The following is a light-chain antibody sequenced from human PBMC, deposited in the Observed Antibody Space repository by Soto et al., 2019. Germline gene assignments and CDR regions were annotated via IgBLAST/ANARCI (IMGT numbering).Light chain of an antibody. J-gene: IGKJ2*01. CDR1: QSVSSSY. CDR3: QQYGSSPMYT. V-gene: IGKV3-20*01. CDR2: GAS. Sequence: EIVLTQSPGTLSLSPGERATLSCRASQSVSSSYLAWYQQKPGQAPRLLIHGASARATGIPDRFSGSGSGTDFTLTIIRLEPEDVAVYFCQQYGSSPMYTFGQGTKLEIK.